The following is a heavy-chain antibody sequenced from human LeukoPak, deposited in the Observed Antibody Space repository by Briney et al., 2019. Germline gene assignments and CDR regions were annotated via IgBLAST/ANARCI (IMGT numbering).Heavy chain of an antibody. CDR2: IYSSGST. V-gene: IGHV4-30-4*08. CDR1: GDSISSADYY. Sequence: PSETLSLTCTVSGDSISSADYYWTWIRQPPGKGLELVGFIYSSGSTKYNPSLKSRVTISAATSKTQFSLKLSSVTAADTAVYFCARIGTQRLGLRTMYNWVDPWGQGTLVTVSS. J-gene: IGHJ5*02. CDR3: ARIGTQRLGLRTMYNWVDP. D-gene: IGHD4-17*01.